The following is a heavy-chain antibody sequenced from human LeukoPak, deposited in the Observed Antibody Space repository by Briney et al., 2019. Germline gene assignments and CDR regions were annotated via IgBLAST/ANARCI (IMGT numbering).Heavy chain of an antibody. CDR2: IYTSGST. CDR1: SGSISTSNYY. D-gene: IGHD3-22*01. CDR3: ARADDYYDSSGYYYDY. Sequence: SETLSLTCTVSSGSISTSNYYWGWVRQPAGKGLEWIGRIYTSGSTNYNPSLKSRVTMSVDTSKNQFSLKLSSVTAADTAVYYCARADDYYDSSGYYYDYWGQGTLVTVSS. J-gene: IGHJ4*02. V-gene: IGHV4-61*02.